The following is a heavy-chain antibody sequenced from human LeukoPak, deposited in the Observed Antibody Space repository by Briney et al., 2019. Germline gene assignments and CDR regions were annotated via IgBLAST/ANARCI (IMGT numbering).Heavy chain of an antibody. CDR2: INHSGST. Sequence: PSETLSLTCAVYGGSFSGYYWSWIRQPPGKGLEWIGEINHSGSTNYSPSLKSRVTISVDTSKNQFSLKLSSVTAADTAVYYCARLGVQGKVYYMDVWGKGTTVTISS. V-gene: IGHV4-34*01. CDR3: ARLGVQGKVYYMDV. CDR1: GGSFSGYY. J-gene: IGHJ6*03.